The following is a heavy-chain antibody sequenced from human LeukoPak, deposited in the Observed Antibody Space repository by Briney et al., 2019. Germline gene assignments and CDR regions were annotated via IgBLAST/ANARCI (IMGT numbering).Heavy chain of an antibody. V-gene: IGHV1-18*01. Sequence: ASVKVSCKASGYTFNSYGISWVRQAPGQGLEWMGWISGYNGNTNYAQKLQGRVTMTTDTSTSTAYMELRSLRSDDTAVYYCARIRHDSSGYDWFDPWGQGTLVTVSS. CDR1: GYTFNSYG. CDR3: ARIRHDSSGYDWFDP. J-gene: IGHJ5*02. D-gene: IGHD3-22*01. CDR2: ISGYNGNT.